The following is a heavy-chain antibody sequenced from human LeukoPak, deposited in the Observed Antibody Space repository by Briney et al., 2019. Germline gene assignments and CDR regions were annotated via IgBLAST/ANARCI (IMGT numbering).Heavy chain of an antibody. Sequence: SETLSLTCTVSGVSISSSNSYWGWIRQPPGKGLEWIGSIYYSGNTYYNASLKSQVSISIDTSKNQFSLRLTSVTAADTAVYYCARLKIAAAGRASDYWGQGTLVTVSS. CDR2: IYYSGNT. V-gene: IGHV4-39*01. D-gene: IGHD6-13*01. CDR3: ARLKIAAAGRASDY. CDR1: GVSISSSNSY. J-gene: IGHJ4*02.